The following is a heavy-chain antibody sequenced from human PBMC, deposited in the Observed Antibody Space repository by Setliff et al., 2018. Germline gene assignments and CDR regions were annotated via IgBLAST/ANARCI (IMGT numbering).Heavy chain of an antibody. J-gene: IGHJ4*02. CDR1: GGSISSGSYY. D-gene: IGHD3-3*01. CDR3: ARRISYYNFWSGYYDY. CDR2: IYYSGST. V-gene: IGHV4-39*07. Sequence: PSETLSLTCAVSGGSISSGSYYWSWIRQPAGKGLEWIGSIYYSGSTYYNPSLKSRVTISVDTSKNQFSLKLSSVTAADTAVYYCARRISYYNFWSGYYDYWGQGALVTVS.